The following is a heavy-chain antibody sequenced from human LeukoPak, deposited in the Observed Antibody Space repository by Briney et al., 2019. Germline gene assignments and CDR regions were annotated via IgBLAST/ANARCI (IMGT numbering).Heavy chain of an antibody. CDR3: AKDMGGLLAKHYLDY. CDR2: IRYDGSSK. V-gene: IGHV3-30*02. J-gene: IGHJ4*02. CDR1: GFTFSSHG. D-gene: IGHD1-26*01. Sequence: GGSLRLSCAVSGFTFSSHGIHWVRQAPGKGLEWVAFIRYDGSSKYNADSVKGRFTISRDNSKNTVCLQMSSLRAEDTAVYYCAKDMGGLLAKHYLDYWGQGTLITVSS.